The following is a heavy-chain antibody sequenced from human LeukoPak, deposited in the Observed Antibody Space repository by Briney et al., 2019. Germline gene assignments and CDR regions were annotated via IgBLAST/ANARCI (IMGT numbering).Heavy chain of an antibody. CDR1: GFTFSSYS. D-gene: IGHD6-19*01. CDR2: ISSSSSTI. Sequence: PGGSLRLSCAASGFTFSSYSMNWVRQAPGKGLEWVSYISSSSSTIYYADSVKGRFTISRDNAKNSLYLQMNSLRAEDTAVYYCAKVGSGWYGPSDYWGQGTLVTVSS. J-gene: IGHJ4*02. CDR3: AKVGSGWYGPSDY. V-gene: IGHV3-48*04.